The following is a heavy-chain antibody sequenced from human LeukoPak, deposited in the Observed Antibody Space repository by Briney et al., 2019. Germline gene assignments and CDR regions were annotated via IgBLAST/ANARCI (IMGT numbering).Heavy chain of an antibody. D-gene: IGHD1-1*01. CDR3: ARHGGTVAVNDAFDV. J-gene: IGHJ3*01. CDR1: GGSISSHY. CDR2: IYTSGST. V-gene: IGHV4-4*07. Sequence: SETLSLTCTVSGGSISSHYWSWIRQPAGKGLEWIGRIYTSGSTNYNPSLKSRVTMSVDTSKNQFSLKLSSVTAADTAVYYCARHGGTVAVNDAFDVWGQGTVVTVSS.